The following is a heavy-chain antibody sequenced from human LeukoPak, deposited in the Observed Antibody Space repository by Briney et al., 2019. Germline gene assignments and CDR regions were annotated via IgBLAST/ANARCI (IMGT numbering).Heavy chain of an antibody. V-gene: IGHV3-23*01. CDR2: IIDSGEST. Sequence: GGSLRLSCAASGFTSSSYAMSWVRQAPGKGLEWVSGIIDSGESTYYANFAKGRFTISRDNSNNTLYLQMNSRRAEDTAVYYCAKLGGQELHNYYVAVCGKGTTVAVSS. J-gene: IGHJ6*03. CDR1: GFTSSSYA. CDR3: AKLGGQELHNYYVAV. D-gene: IGHD3-16*01.